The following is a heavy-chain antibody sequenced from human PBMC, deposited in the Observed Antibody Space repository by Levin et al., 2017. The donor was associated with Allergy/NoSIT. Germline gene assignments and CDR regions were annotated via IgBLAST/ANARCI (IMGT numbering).Heavy chain of an antibody. D-gene: IGHD1-1*01. CDR3: AKNLRGYNWNVDAFDI. Sequence: PGGSLRLSCAASGFTFSSYGMHWVRQAPGKGLEWVTVISYDGSNKNYADSVKGRVTISRDNSKNTLYLQMNSLRPEDTAVYYCAKNLRGYNWNVDAFDIWGQGTMVTVSS. V-gene: IGHV3-30*18. CDR2: ISYDGSNK. CDR1: GFTFSSYG. J-gene: IGHJ3*02.